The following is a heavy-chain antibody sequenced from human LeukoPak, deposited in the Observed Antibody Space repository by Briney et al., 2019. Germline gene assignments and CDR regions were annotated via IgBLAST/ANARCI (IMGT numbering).Heavy chain of an antibody. CDR2: ISYDGSNK. V-gene: IGHV3-30*12. J-gene: IGHJ4*02. CDR1: GFTFSSYG. CDR3: ARSRFYFDY. Sequence: GGSLRLSCAASGFTFSSYGMHWVRQAPGKGLEWVAVISYDGSNKYYADSVKGRFTISRDNAKNSLYLQLNSLRAEDTAVYYCARSRFYFDYWGQGTLVTVSS.